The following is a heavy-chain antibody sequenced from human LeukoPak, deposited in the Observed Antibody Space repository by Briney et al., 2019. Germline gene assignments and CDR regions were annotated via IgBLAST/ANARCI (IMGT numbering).Heavy chain of an antibody. CDR3: ARVYSSSRNGYYYYMDV. J-gene: IGHJ6*03. Sequence: GGSLRLSCAASGFTFSSHSMNWVRQAPGKGLEWVSYISSSSSTIYYADSVKGRFTISRDNAKNSLYLQMNSLRAEDTAVYYCARVYSSSRNGYYYYMDVWGKGTTVTVSS. CDR2: ISSSSSTI. D-gene: IGHD6-13*01. V-gene: IGHV3-48*01. CDR1: GFTFSSHS.